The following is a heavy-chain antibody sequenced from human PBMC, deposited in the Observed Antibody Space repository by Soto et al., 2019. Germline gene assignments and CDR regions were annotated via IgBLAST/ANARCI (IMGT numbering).Heavy chain of an antibody. V-gene: IGHV1-8*01. CDR3: AGESTEWFGELLPNWFDP. CDR2: MNPNSGNT. CDR1: GYTFTSYD. D-gene: IGHD3-10*01. J-gene: IGHJ5*02. Sequence: WASVKVSCKASGYTFTSYDINWVRQATGQGLEWMGWMNPNSGNTGYAQKFQGRVTMTRNTSISTAYMELSSLRSEDTAVYYCAGESTEWFGELLPNWFDPWGQGTLVTVSS.